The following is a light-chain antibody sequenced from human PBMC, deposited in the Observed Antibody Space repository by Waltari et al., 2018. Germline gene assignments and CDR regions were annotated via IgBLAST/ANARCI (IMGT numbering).Light chain of an antibody. V-gene: IGKV3-15*01. J-gene: IGKJ1*01. CDR2: GAS. CDR1: QSITSK. Sequence: EIVMTQSPATLSVSPGQRVTLSCRASQSITSKLAWYQQKPGQAPRLLIYGASTRATGIPARFSGSGSGTEFTLTISSLQSEDYAVYYCQHYSNWPPWTFGQGTKVEIK. CDR3: QHYSNWPPWT.